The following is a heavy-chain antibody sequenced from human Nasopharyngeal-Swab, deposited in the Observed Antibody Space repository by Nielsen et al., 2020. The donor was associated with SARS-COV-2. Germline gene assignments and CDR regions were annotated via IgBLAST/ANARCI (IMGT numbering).Heavy chain of an antibody. CDR2: IYYSGST. Sequence: VRQMPGKGLEWIGSIYYSGSTYYNPSPKSRVTISVDTSKNQFSLKLSSVTAADTAVYYCASHDYGDYGVVDYWGQGTLVTVSS. V-gene: IGHV4-39*01. D-gene: IGHD4-17*01. J-gene: IGHJ4*02. CDR3: ASHDYGDYGVVDY.